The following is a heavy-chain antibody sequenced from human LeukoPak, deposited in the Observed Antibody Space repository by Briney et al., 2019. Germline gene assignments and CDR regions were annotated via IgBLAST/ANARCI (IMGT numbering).Heavy chain of an antibody. V-gene: IGHV4-59*08. CDR1: GASISNYY. CDR2: IYYSGST. CDR3: ARHSETCRGGFRYLDYFDY. J-gene: IGHJ4*02. D-gene: IGHD2-15*01. Sequence: SETLSLTCTVSGASISNYYFSWIRQPPGKGLEWIGYIYYSGSTNYNPSLKSRLTISVDTPKNHFSLRLTSVTPADTAIYYCARHSETCRGGFRYLDYFDYWGQGTLVTVSS.